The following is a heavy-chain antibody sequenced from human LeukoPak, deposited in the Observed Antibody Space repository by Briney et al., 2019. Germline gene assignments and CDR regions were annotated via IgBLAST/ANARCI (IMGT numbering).Heavy chain of an antibody. V-gene: IGHV4-39*07. CDR1: GDSIKNNSYY. Sequence: SETLSLTCIVSGDSIKNNSYYWGWIRQPPGKGLEWIGTIYYTGSTYYNPSLKSRVTTSVDTSKNQFSLKLSSVTAADAAVYYCARDYVVHTTPVAFFCSWG. J-gene: IGHJ5*01. D-gene: IGHD1-1*01. CDR3: ARDYVVHTTPVAFFCS. CDR2: IYYTGST.